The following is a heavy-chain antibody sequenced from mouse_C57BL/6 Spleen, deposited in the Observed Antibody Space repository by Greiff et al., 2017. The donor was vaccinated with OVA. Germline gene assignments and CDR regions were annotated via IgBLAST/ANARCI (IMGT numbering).Heavy chain of an antibody. CDR3: ARYGRREDVYSMYY. CDR1: GYTFTSYW. J-gene: IGHJ4*01. CDR2: IDPSDSYT. V-gene: IGHV1-50*01. D-gene: IGHD1-1*02. Sequence: QVQLQQPGAELVKPGASVKLSCKASGYTFTSYWMQWVKQRPGQGLEWIGEIDPSDSYTNYNQQFKGKATLTVDTSPSTVYMQLSSQTSEDSAVYYFARYGRREDVYSMYYWGQGTSVTVSS.